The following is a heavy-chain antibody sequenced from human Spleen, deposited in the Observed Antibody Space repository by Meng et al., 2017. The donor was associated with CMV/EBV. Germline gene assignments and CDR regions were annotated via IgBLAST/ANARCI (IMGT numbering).Heavy chain of an antibody. V-gene: IGHV1-69*05. CDR2: IMPIFGTT. Sequence: SVKVSCKASGYTFTTYYIHWVRQAPGQGLEWMGGIMPIFGTTNYAQKFQDRVTITTDESTSTAYMELSSLRSEDTAIYYCAREGGRLNVAGPTGNFDYWGQGTLVTVSS. D-gene: IGHD1-14*01. CDR1: GYTFTTYY. CDR3: AREGGRLNVAGPTGNFDY. J-gene: IGHJ4*02.